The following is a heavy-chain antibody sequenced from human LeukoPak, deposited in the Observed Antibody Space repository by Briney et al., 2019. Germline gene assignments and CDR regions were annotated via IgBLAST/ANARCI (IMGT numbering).Heavy chain of an antibody. CDR1: GFTFSSYA. Sequence: GGSLRLSCAASGFTFSSYAMHWVRQAPGKGLEWVAVISYDGSNKYYADSVKGRFTISRDNSKNTLYLQMNSLRAEDTAVYYCASSPRSSGWESGAFDIWGQGTMVPSLQ. D-gene: IGHD6-19*01. V-gene: IGHV3-30-3*01. J-gene: IGHJ3*02. CDR3: ASSPRSSGWESGAFDI. CDR2: ISYDGSNK.